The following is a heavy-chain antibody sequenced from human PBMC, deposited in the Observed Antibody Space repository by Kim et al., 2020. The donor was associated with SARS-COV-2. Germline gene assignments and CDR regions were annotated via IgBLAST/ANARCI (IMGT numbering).Heavy chain of an antibody. J-gene: IGHJ4*02. Sequence: SETLSLTCGVNGESFSGYYWTWIRQPPGQGLEWIGEISHSGSTNYNPSLKSRVTISSDTSRNQISLNLKSLTAADTAVYYCARSLGNFFDRGRRGVWIYWGQGTLVTVSS. CDR2: ISHSGST. CDR1: GESFSGYY. D-gene: IGHD3-22*01. CDR3: ARSLGNFFDRGRRGVWIY. V-gene: IGHV4-34*01.